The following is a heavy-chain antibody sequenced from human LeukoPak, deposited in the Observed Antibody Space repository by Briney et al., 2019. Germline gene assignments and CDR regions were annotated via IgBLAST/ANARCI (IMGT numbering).Heavy chain of an antibody. CDR1: GFTFSTYA. Sequence: GGSLRLSCAASGFTFSTYAMNWVRQAPGKGLEWVSYISSGGSTTYYADSVKGRFTISRDNAKNSLYLQMNSLRAEDTAVYHCTRGPPHVYWGQGTLVTVSS. CDR3: TRGPPHVY. J-gene: IGHJ4*02. CDR2: ISSGGSTT. V-gene: IGHV3-48*04.